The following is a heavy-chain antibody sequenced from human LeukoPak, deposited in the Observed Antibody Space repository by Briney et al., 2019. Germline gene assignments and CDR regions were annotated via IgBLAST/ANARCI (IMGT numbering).Heavy chain of an antibody. J-gene: IGHJ4*02. D-gene: IGHD5-12*01. CDR3: ASRYGGYVGDRWVYYFDY. V-gene: IGHV3-7*01. CDR1: GFTFSRYW. CDR2: IKQDGSEK. Sequence: PGGSLRLSCAASGFTFSRYWMSWVRQAPGKGLEWVANIKQDGSEKYHVDSVKGRFTISRDNAKNSLYLQMNSLRAEDTAVYYCASRYGGYVGDRWVYYFDYWGQGTLVTVSS.